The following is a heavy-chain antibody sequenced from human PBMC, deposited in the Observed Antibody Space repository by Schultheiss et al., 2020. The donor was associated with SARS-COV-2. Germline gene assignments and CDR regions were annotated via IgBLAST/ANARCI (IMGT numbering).Heavy chain of an antibody. CDR3: ARLSLFGSYFDY. CDR1: GGSISSSSYY. Sequence: SQTLSLTCTVSGGSISSSSYYWGWIRQPPGKGLEWIGSIYYSGSTYYNPSLKIRVTISVDTSKNQFSLKLSSVTAADTAVYYCARLSLFGSYFDYWGQGTLVTVSS. CDR2: IYYSGST. V-gene: IGHV4-39*01. J-gene: IGHJ4*02. D-gene: IGHD2-21*01.